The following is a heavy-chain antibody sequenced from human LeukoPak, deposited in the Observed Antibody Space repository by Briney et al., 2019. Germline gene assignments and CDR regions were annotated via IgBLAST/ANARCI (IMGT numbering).Heavy chain of an antibody. CDR2: ISSSGSTI. V-gene: IGHV3-48*03. CDR1: GFTFSSYE. D-gene: IGHD3-22*01. J-gene: IGHJ4*02. CDR3: ATDNGYYDSSGYLARFDY. Sequence: GGSLRLSCAASGFTFSSYEMNWVRQAPGNGLEWVSYISSSGSTIEYADSVKGRFTISRDNAKNSLYLQMNSRRAEDTAVYDCATDNGYYDSSGYLARFDYWGQGTLVTVSS.